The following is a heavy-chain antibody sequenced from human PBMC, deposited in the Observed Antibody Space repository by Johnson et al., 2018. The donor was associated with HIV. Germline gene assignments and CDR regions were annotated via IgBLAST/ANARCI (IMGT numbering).Heavy chain of an antibody. CDR1: GFIFSNYW. CDR3: ARVGVGGYSADGAFDI. CDR2: IKTDGSDT. D-gene: IGHD2-15*01. Sequence: VQLVESGGGVVQPGGSLRLSCAASGFIFSNYWMHWVRQAPGKGLIWVACIKTDGSDTNYADSVKGRFTISRDNAKNTVYLQINSLRAEDAAVFYCARVGVGGYSADGAFDIWGQGTMVTVSS. J-gene: IGHJ3*02. V-gene: IGHV3-74*02.